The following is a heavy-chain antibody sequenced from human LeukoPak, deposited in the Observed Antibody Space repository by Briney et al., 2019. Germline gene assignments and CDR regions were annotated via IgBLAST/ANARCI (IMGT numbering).Heavy chain of an antibody. CDR1: GFTFSSYG. CDR3: AKDKEYCSGGSCYGGRFDP. V-gene: IGHV3-30*02. CDR2: IRYDGSNK. Sequence: GGSLRLSCAASGFTFSSYGMHWVRQAPGKGLEWVAFIRYDGSNKYYADSVKGRFTTSRDNSKNTLYLQMNSLRAEDTAVYYCAKDKEYCSGGSCYGGRFDPWGQGTLVTVSS. D-gene: IGHD2-15*01. J-gene: IGHJ5*02.